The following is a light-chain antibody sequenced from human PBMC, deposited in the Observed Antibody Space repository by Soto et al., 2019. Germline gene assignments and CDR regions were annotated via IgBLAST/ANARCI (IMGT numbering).Light chain of an antibody. Sequence: DIQMTQSPTSLSSSVGDRVTITCRASQGIRNFVAWYQQKPGKAPKRLIYAAATLQSGVPSRFSGSGSGTDFTLTINSLQPEDVATSSCQKYSSVPVFGPGTKVEIK. CDR2: AAA. CDR3: QKYSSVPV. J-gene: IGKJ3*01. V-gene: IGKV1-27*01. CDR1: QGIRNF.